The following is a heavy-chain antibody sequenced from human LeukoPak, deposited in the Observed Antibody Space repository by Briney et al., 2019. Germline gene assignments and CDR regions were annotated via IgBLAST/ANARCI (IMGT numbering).Heavy chain of an antibody. D-gene: IGHD4-23*01. CDR3: GRRLATMVTDY. Sequence: PGGSLRLSCAASGFTFSIYGMHWVRQAPGKGLEWVALISYDGSKEYYADSVKGRFTISRDNSKNTLYLQMSTLRPEDTAMYYCGRRLATMVTDYWGQGTLVTVSS. V-gene: IGHV3-30*03. CDR1: GFTFSIYG. J-gene: IGHJ4*02. CDR2: ISYDGSKE.